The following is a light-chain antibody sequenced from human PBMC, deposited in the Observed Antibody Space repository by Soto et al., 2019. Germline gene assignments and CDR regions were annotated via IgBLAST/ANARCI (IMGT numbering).Light chain of an antibody. J-gene: IGKJ1*01. CDR1: ETVATN. CDR3: QQYFEWPPMT. CDR2: AAS. Sequence: VMTQSPATLSVSPGERATLSCWASETVATNLDWYQQKPGQAPRLLISAASTRDAGISDRFRGSGSGTEFTLTISSLRSEDSAIYYCQQYFEWPPMTFGQGTKVEI. V-gene: IGKV3-15*01.